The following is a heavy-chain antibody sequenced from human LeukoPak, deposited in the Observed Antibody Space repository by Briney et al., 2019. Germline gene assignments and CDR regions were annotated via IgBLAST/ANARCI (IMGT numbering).Heavy chain of an antibody. CDR3: ARDWQEPYDYYGMDV. V-gene: IGHV1-3*01. J-gene: IGHJ6*02. Sequence: ASVKVSCKTSGYTFTNYFMNWVRQAPGQSLEWVGLINAGNGDTKYSQKFQGRVTISRDTSASTAYMKLSSLISEDTAVYYCARDWQEPYDYYGMDVRGQGTTVTVSS. CDR1: GYTFTNYF. CDR2: INAGNGDT.